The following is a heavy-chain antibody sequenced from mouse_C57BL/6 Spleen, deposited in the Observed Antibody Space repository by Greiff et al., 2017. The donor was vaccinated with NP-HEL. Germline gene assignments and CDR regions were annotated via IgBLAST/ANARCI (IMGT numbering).Heavy chain of an antibody. CDR1: GYTFTSYW. CDR2: IYPGSGST. V-gene: IGHV1-55*01. Sequence: QVQLQQPGAELVKPGASVKMSCKASGYTFTSYWITWVKQRPGQGLEWIGDIYPGSGSTNYNEKFKSKATLTVDTSSSTAYMQLSSLTSEDSAVYYCARRRFYDVPYAMDYWGQGTSVTVSS. J-gene: IGHJ4*01. D-gene: IGHD2-12*01. CDR3: ARRRFYDVPYAMDY.